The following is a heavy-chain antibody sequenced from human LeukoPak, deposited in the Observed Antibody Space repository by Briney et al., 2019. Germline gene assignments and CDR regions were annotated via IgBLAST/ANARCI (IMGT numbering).Heavy chain of an antibody. J-gene: IGHJ5*02. CDR3: ARDAAGYDP. CDR2: IKEDGTKK. CDR1: GFTFNTFW. D-gene: IGHD6-13*01. Sequence: GGSLRLSCAASGFTFNTFWMSWVRQTPGKGLEWVANIKEDGTKKYYVDSVKGRFTISRDNAENSLYLPMNSLRAEDTAVYYCARDAAGYDPWGQGTLVTVSS. V-gene: IGHV3-7*01.